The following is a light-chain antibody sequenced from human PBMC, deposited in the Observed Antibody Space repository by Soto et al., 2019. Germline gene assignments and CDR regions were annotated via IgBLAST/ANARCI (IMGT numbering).Light chain of an antibody. J-gene: IGKJ1*01. Sequence: EIVLTQSPGTLSLSPGERATLSCRASQRLSSNYLAWFQQKPGQAPRLLIYGASSRATGITDRFSGSGSGTDFTLTIPRLEPEDFAVYYCLQYGSSVWTVGQVTQVEIK. CDR2: GAS. CDR3: LQYGSSVWT. CDR1: QRLSSNY. V-gene: IGKV3-20*01.